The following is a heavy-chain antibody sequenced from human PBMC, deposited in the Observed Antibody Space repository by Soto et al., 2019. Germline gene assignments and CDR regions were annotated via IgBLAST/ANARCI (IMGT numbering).Heavy chain of an antibody. J-gene: IGHJ5*02. CDR2: IYPGDSDT. D-gene: IGHD3-22*01. CDR1: GYSFTSYW. CDR3: ARRHSKDDSSGYLRGFDL. Sequence: PGESLKISCKGSGYSFTSYWIGWVRQMPGKGLEWMGIIYPGDSDTRYSPSFQGQVTISADRSISTAYLQWSSLKASDTAMYYCARRHSKDDSSGYLRGFDLWGQGTLVTVSS. V-gene: IGHV5-51*01.